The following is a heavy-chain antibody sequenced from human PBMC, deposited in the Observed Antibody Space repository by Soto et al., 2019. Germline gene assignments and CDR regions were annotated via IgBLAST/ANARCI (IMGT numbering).Heavy chain of an antibody. J-gene: IGHJ3*02. V-gene: IGHV3-21*01. CDR2: ISSSSSYI. D-gene: IGHD3-22*01. CDR1: GFTFSSYS. CDR3: ARDPGYDSSGYFDAFDI. Sequence: GGSLRLSCAASGFTFSSYSMNWVRQAPGKGLEWVSSISSSSSYIYYADSVKGRFTISRDNAKNSLYLQMNSLRAEDTAVYYCARDPGYDSSGYFDAFDIWGQGTMVTVSS.